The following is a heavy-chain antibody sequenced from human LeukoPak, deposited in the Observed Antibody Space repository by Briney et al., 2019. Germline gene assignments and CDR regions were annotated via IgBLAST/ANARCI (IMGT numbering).Heavy chain of an antibody. Sequence: SGGSLRLSCAASGFTFSSHAMSWVRQAPGKGLEWVSAISGSGGSTYYADSVKGRFTISRDNSKNTLYLQMYSLRAEDTAVYYCAKQVQLELLQSNFDYWGQGTLVTVSS. D-gene: IGHD1-1*01. J-gene: IGHJ4*02. CDR2: ISGSGGST. V-gene: IGHV3-23*01. CDR1: GFTFSSHA. CDR3: AKQVQLELLQSNFDY.